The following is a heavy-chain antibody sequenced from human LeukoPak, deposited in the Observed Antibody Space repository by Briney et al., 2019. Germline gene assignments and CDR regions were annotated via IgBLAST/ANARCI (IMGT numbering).Heavy chain of an antibody. D-gene: IGHD3-22*01. CDR1: GFTVSSSY. V-gene: IGHV3-53*01. J-gene: IGHJ4*02. Sequence: PGGSLRLSCAASGFTVSSSYMSWVRQAPGKGLEWVSVIYSGGSTYCADSVKGRFTISRDNSKNTLYLQMNSLRAEDTAVYYCARATYYYDTSGYYYWGQGTLVTVSS. CDR2: IYSGGST. CDR3: ARATYYYDTSGYYY.